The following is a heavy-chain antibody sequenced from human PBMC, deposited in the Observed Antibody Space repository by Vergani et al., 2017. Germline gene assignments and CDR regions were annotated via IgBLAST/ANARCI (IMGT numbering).Heavy chain of an antibody. J-gene: IGHJ4*02. CDR1: GFTVSSNY. D-gene: IGHD6-19*01. Sequence: EVQLVESGGGLIQPGGSLRLSCAASGFTVSSNYMSWVRQAPGKGLEWVSVISSGGSTYYADSVKGRFTISRDNSKNTLYLQMNSLRAEDTAVYYCARVAVAQRHFDYWGQGTLVTVSS. CDR2: ISSGGST. CDR3: ARVAVAQRHFDY. V-gene: IGHV3-53*01.